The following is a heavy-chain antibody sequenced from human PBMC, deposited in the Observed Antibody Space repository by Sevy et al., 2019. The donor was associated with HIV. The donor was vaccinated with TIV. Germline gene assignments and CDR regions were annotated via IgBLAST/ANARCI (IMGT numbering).Heavy chain of an antibody. V-gene: IGHV3-48*01. CDR2: ISSSSSTI. J-gene: IGHJ5*02. D-gene: IGHD2-2*01. CDR3: AREGVVPAAMGSWFDP. CDR1: GFTFSSYS. Sequence: GESLKISCAASGFTFSSYSMNWVRQAPGKGLEWVSYISSSSSTIYYADSVKARFTISRDNAKNSLYLQMNSLRAEDTAVYYCAREGVVPAAMGSWFDPWGQGTLVTVSS.